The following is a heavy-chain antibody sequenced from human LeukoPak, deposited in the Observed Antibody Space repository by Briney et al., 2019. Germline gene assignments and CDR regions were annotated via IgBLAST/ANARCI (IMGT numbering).Heavy chain of an antibody. CDR3: AKDMATELAIDY. V-gene: IGHV3-9*01. CDR2: ISWNSGSI. CDR1: GFTFDDYA. D-gene: IGHD5-12*01. Sequence: GGSLRLSCAASGFTFDDYAMHGVRQAPGKGLEWVSGISWNSGSIGYADSVKGRFTISRDNAKNSLYLQMNSLRAEDTALYYCAKDMATELAIDYWGQGTLVTVSS. J-gene: IGHJ4*02.